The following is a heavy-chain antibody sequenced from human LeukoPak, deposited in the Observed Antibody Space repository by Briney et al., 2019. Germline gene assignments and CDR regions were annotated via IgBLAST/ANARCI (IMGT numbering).Heavy chain of an antibody. CDR2: ISSSSYI. Sequence: GGSLRLSCAASGFTFSSYSMNWVRQAPGKGLEWVSSISSSSYIYYADSVKGRFTISRDNAKNSLYLQMNSLRAEDTAVYYCARDPDPHYYYYYGMDVWGQGTTVTVSS. CDR3: ARDPDPHYYYYYGMDV. J-gene: IGHJ6*02. V-gene: IGHV3-21*01. CDR1: GFTFSSYS.